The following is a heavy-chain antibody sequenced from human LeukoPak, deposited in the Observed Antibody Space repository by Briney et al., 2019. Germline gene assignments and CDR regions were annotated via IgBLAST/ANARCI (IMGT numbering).Heavy chain of an antibody. J-gene: IGHJ5*02. Sequence: GGSLRLSCAASGFTFSSYSMNWVRQAPGKGLEWVSSISSSSSYIYYADSVKGRFTISRDNAKNSLYLQMNSLRAEDTAVYYCARGSLAETGTNWFDPWGQGTLVTVSS. CDR1: GFTFSSYS. CDR3: ARGSLAETGTNWFDP. CDR2: ISSSSSYI. D-gene: IGHD1-1*01. V-gene: IGHV3-21*01.